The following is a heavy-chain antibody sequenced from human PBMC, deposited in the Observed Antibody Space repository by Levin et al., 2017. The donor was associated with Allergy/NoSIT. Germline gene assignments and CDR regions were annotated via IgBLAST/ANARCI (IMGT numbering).Heavy chain of an antibody. J-gene: IGHJ3*02. CDR2: ISGSGNTI. CDR3: ARGGSYCDS. CDR1: GFSFSSYD. V-gene: IGHV3-48*03. Sequence: TGGSLRLSCAASGFSFSSYDMNWVRQAPGKGLEWVSYISGSGNTIYYADSVKGRFTISRDNAKNSLYLQMNSLRAEDTAVYYCARGGSYCDSWGQGTMVTVSS. D-gene: IGHD2-21*01.